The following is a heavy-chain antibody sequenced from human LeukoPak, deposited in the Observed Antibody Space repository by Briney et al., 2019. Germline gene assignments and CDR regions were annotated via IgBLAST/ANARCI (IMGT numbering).Heavy chain of an antibody. V-gene: IGHV1-18*01. CDR1: GYTFTSYG. D-gene: IGHD3-22*01. CDR3: ARDQYYDSSVDAFDI. Sequence: ASVKVSCKASGYTFTSYGISWVRQAPGQGLEWMGWISAYNGNTNYAQKLQGRVTMTTDTSTSTAYMELRSLRSDDTAVYYCARDQYYDSSVDAFDIWGQGTMVTVSS. CDR2: ISAYNGNT. J-gene: IGHJ3*02.